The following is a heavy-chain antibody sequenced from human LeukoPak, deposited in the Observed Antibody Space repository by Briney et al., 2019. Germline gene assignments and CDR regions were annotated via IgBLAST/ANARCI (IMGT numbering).Heavy chain of an antibody. D-gene: IGHD3-22*01. V-gene: IGHV1-8*01. CDR2: MNPNSGNT. CDR1: RYTFTSYD. Sequence: GASVKVSCKASRYTFTSYDINWVRQATGQGLEWMGWMNPNSGNTGYAQKFQGRVTMTRNTSISTAYMELSSLRSEDTAVYYCARGNVLYYYDSSGYYFDYWGQGTLVTVSS. CDR3: ARGNVLYYYDSSGYYFDY. J-gene: IGHJ4*02.